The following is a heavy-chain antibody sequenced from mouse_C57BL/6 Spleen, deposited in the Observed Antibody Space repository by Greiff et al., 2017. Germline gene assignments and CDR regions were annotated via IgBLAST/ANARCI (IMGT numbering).Heavy chain of an antibody. CDR2: INPNNGGT. Sequence: EVQLVESGPELVKPGASVKMSCKASGYTFTDYNMHWVKQSHGKSLEWIGYINPNNGGTSYNQKFKGKATLTVNKSSSTAYMELRSLTSEDSAVYYCARPTVGGYFDVWGTGTTVTVSS. V-gene: IGHV1-22*01. J-gene: IGHJ1*03. CDR1: GYTFTDYN. CDR3: ARPTVGGYFDV. D-gene: IGHD1-1*01.